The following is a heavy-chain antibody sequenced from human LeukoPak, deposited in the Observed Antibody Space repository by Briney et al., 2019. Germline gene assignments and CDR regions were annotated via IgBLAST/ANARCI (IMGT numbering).Heavy chain of an antibody. CDR2: IYYSGST. D-gene: IGHD3-22*01. Sequence: SETLSLTCTVSGGSISSYYLSWIRQPPGKGLEWIGYIYYSGSTNYNPSLKSRVTISVDTSKNQFSLKLSSVTAADTAVYYCASTTAYYYDSSGYCFDYWGQGTLVTVSS. CDR3: ASTTAYYYDSSGYCFDY. V-gene: IGHV4-59*01. J-gene: IGHJ4*02. CDR1: GGSISSYY.